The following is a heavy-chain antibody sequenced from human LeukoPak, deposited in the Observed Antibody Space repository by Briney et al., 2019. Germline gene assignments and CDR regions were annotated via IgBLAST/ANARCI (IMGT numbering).Heavy chain of an antibody. CDR3: ATRYSVWPK. V-gene: IGHV4-4*02. D-gene: IGHD5/OR15-5a*01. Sequence: SGTLSLTCAVSGGPITGSHWCWWTWVRQPPGKGLEWIGEIYHSGSTNYNPSLKSRLTISLDKSNNQFSLTLTSVTAADTAMYYCATRYSVWPKWGPGTLVTVSS. CDR1: GGPITGSHW. CDR2: IYHSGST. J-gene: IGHJ4*02.